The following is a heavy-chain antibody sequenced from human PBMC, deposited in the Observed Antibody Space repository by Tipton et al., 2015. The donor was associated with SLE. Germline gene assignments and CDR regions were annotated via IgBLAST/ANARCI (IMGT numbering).Heavy chain of an antibody. CDR1: GISISSGGYY. CDR2: IYYSGST. CDR3: ARMRNGFYSDYDF. V-gene: IGHV4-31*03. J-gene: IGHJ4*02. Sequence: TLSLTCTVSGISISSGGYYWSWIRQYPGKGLEWIGYIYYSGSTYYNPSLRGRVTISVDTSKNQFSLKVNSVTAADTAVYFCARMRNGFYSDYDFWGQGTLITVSS. D-gene: IGHD5-24*01.